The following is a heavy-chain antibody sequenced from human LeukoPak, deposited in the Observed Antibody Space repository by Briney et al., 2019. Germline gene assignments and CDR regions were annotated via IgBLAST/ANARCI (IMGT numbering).Heavy chain of an antibody. Sequence: SQTLSLTCAISGDSVSSNNGAWNWIRQSPSRGLEWLGRTYYRSKWYNDYAESLISRITISPVTSKNQFSLQLYSVSPEDTAVYYCARDVGATGWHTFDYWGQGTLVTVSS. D-gene: IGHD3-9*01. CDR3: ARDVGATGWHTFDY. CDR1: GDSVSSNNGA. J-gene: IGHJ4*02. V-gene: IGHV6-1*01. CDR2: TYYRSKWYN.